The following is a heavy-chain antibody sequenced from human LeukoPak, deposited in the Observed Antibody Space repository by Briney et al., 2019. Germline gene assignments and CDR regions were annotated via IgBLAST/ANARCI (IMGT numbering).Heavy chain of an antibody. V-gene: IGHV3-30*02. CDR2: IRYDGSNK. CDR1: GFTFSSYG. J-gene: IGHJ3*02. CDR3: AKDMVRALPLSGAFDI. D-gene: IGHD3-10*01. Sequence: QPGGSLRLSCAASGFTFSSYGMHWVRQAPGKGLEWVAFIRYDGSNKYYADSVKGRFTISRDNSKNTLYLQMNSLRAEDTAVYYCAKDMVRALPLSGAFDIWGQGTMVTVSS.